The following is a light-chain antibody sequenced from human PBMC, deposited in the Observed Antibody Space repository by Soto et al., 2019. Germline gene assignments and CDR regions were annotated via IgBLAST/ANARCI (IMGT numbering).Light chain of an antibody. J-gene: IGKJ5*01. CDR2: KAS. Sequence: DIQMTQSPCTLSASVGDRVTITCRASQSVTTWLAWYQQKPGKAPKLLIYKASNLESGLPSRFTGSGSGTEFTLTISSLQSDDFATNYCQQYSTYPITFGQGTRLEIK. CDR3: QQYSTYPIT. V-gene: IGKV1-5*03. CDR1: QSVTTW.